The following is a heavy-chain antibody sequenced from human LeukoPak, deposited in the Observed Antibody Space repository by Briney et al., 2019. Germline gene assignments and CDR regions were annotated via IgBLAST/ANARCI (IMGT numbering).Heavy chain of an antibody. CDR3: ARGGIVCTNGVCYTPYFDY. V-gene: IGHV4-59*08. J-gene: IGHJ4*02. D-gene: IGHD2-8*01. CDR2: IYYSGST. Sequence: SETLSLTCTVSGGSISSYYWSWIRQPPGKGLEWNGYIYYSGSTNYNPSLKSRVTISVDTSKNQFSLKLSSVTAADTAVYYCARGGIVCTNGVCYTPYFDYWGQGTLVTVSS. CDR1: GGSISSYY.